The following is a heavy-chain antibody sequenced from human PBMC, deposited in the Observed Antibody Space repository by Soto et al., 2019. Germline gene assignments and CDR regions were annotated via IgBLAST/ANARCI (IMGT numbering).Heavy chain of an antibody. CDR1: GGSVSSGSYY. CDR2: IYYSGST. J-gene: IGHJ6*02. Sequence: SETLSLTCTVSGGSVSSGSYYWSWIRQPPGKGLEWIGYIYYSGSTNYNPSLKSRVTISVDTSKNQFSLKLSSVTAADTAVYYCARDDYYYGMDVWGQGTTVTVSS. CDR3: ARDDYYYGMDV. V-gene: IGHV4-61*01.